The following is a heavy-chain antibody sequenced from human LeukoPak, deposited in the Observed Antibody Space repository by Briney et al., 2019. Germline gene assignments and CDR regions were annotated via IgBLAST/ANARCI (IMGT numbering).Heavy chain of an antibody. CDR1: GYTFTSYG. CDR2: ISAYNGNT. V-gene: IGHV1-18*01. D-gene: IGHD3-22*01. J-gene: IGHJ4*02. CDR3: ARGGDCYDSSGYGTLDY. Sequence: ASVKVSCKASGYTFTSYGISWVRQAPGQGLEWMGWISAYNGNTNYAQKLQGRVTMTTDTSTSTAYMELRSLRSDDTAVYYCARGGDCYDSSGYGTLDYWGQGTLVTVSS.